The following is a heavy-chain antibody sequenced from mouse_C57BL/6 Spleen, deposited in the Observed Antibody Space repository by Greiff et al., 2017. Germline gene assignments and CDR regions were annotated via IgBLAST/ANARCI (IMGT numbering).Heavy chain of an antibody. D-gene: IGHD1-1*01. CDR2: IDPSDSYT. V-gene: IGHV1-69*01. CDR3: SRGGSSGYFEV. CDR1: GYTFTSYW. J-gene: IGHJ1*03. Sequence: VQLQQPGAELVMPGASVKLSCKASGYTFTSYWMHWVKQRPGQGLEWIGEIDPSDSYTNYNQKFKGKSTLSVYKSSSTAYMKLSRLTSEDSAVDYCSRGGSSGYFEVWGTGTTVTGSS.